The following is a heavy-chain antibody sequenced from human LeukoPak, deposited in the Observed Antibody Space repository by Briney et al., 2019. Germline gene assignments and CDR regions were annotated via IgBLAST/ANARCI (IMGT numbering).Heavy chain of an antibody. CDR2: IIPIFGTA. D-gene: IGHD3-22*01. Sequence: SVKVSCKASGGTFSSYAISWVRQAPGQGLEWMGGIIPIFGTANYAQKFQGRVTITADESTSTAYMELSSLRSEDTAVYYCARPADHYDSSGLFSYWGQGTLVTVSS. CDR3: ARPADHYDSSGLFSY. J-gene: IGHJ4*02. CDR1: GGTFSSYA. V-gene: IGHV1-69*13.